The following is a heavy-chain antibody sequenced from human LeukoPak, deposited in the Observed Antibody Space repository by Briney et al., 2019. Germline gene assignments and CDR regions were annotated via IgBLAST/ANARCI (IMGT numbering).Heavy chain of an antibody. Sequence: SETLSLTCTVSSGSISTSNYYWGWVRQPPGKALEWIGNIFYSGSTYYSPSLKSRVTISVDTSKNQFSLKLSSVTAADTAVYYCARGGSGFSIGLGGQGTLVTVSS. CDR3: ARGGSGFSIGL. J-gene: IGHJ4*02. CDR2: IFYSGST. D-gene: IGHD2/OR15-2a*01. CDR1: SGSISTSNYY. V-gene: IGHV4-39*07.